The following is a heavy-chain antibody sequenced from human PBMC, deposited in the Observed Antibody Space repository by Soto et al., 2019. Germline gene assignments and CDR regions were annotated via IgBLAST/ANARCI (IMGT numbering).Heavy chain of an antibody. Sequence: VASVKVSCKASGGTFSSYAISWVRQAPGQGLEWMGGIIPIFGTANYAQKFQGRVTITADKSTSTAYMELSSLRSEDTAVYYCARSDILTGYYGYYYYGMDVWGQGTTVTVSS. CDR3: ARSDILTGYYGYYYYGMDV. CDR2: IIPIFGTA. J-gene: IGHJ6*02. CDR1: GGTFSSYA. D-gene: IGHD3-9*01. V-gene: IGHV1-69*06.